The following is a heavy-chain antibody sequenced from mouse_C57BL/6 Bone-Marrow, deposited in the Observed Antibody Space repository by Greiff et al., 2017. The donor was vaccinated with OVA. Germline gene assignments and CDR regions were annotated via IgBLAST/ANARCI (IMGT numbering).Heavy chain of an antibody. V-gene: IGHV2-5*01. CDR2: IWRGGST. J-gene: IGHJ4*01. CDR3: AKNGYYGSSPLYAMDY. CDR1: GFSLTSYG. Sequence: VQGVESGPGLVQPSQSLSITCTVSGFSLTSYGVHWVRQSPGKGLEWLGVIWRGGSTDYNAAFMSRLSITKDNSKSQVFFKMNSLQADDTAIYYCAKNGYYGSSPLYAMDYWGQGTSVTVSS. D-gene: IGHD1-1*01.